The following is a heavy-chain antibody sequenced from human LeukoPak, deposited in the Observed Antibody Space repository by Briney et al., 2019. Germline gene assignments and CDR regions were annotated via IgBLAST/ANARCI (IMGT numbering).Heavy chain of an antibody. CDR1: EFSVGSNY. CDR3: ARVDYYDSSGYYDY. V-gene: IGHV3-7*01. D-gene: IGHD3-22*01. CDR2: IKQDGSEK. J-gene: IGHJ4*02. Sequence: GGSLRLSCAASEFSVGSNYMTWVRQAPGKGLEWVANIKQDGSEKYYVDSVKGRFTISRDNAKNSLYLQMNSLRAEDTAVYYCARVDYYDSSGYYDYWGQGTLVTVSS.